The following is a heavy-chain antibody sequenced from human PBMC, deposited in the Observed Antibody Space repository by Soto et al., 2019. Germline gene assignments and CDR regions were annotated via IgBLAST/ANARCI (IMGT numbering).Heavy chain of an antibody. CDR2: INAIFGKT. D-gene: IGHD2-15*01. CDR3: ATETLVVVAATFDY. Sequence: ASVKVSCKASGYTFTSYAMHWVRQAPGQRLEWMGWINAIFGKTKYAQKFQGRVTITTDESTSTAYMELSSLRSEDTAVYYCATETLVVVAATFDYWGQGTLVTVSS. V-gene: IGHV1-3*01. CDR1: GYTFTSYA. J-gene: IGHJ4*02.